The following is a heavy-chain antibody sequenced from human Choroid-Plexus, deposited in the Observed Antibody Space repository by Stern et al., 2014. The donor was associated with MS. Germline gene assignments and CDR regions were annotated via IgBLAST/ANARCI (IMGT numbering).Heavy chain of an antibody. CDR1: GFTFGSCA. D-gene: IGHD2/OR15-2a*01. J-gene: IGHJ5*02. CDR2: VSYDGSNK. V-gene: IGHV3-30*18. CDR3: AKDRQYLTYFFDH. Sequence: VQLVESVGGVVQPGRPLRLSCVASGFTFGSCAMHWVRQAPGKGLEWVAGVSYDGSNKYYADSVKGRFTYSRVNSQNTLYMQMSSLRPEDRAVYYCAKDRQYLTYFFDHWGQGSLVTVSS.